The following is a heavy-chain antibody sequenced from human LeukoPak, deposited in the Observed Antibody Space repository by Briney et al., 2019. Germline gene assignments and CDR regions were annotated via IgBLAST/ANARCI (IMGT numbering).Heavy chain of an antibody. CDR3: AREANPLTITMVRAKDIDY. J-gene: IGHJ4*02. Sequence: ASVKVSCKASGYTFTSYAMNWVRQAPGQGLEWMGWINTNTGNPTYAQGFTGRFVFSLDTSVSTAYLQISSLKAEDTAVYYCAREANPLTITMVRAKDIDYWGQGTLVTVSS. CDR2: INTNTGNP. V-gene: IGHV7-4-1*02. D-gene: IGHD3-10*01. CDR1: GYTFTSYA.